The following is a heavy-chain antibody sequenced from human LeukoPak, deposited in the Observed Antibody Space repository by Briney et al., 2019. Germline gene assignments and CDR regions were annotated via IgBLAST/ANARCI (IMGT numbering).Heavy chain of an antibody. V-gene: IGHV4-34*01. CDR3: ARGYPPASVRGLGWYYYYGMDV. CDR1: GGSFSGYY. CDR2: INHSGST. Sequence: PSETLSLTCAVYGGSFSGYYWSWIRQPPGKGLEWIGEINHSGSTNYNPSLKSRVTISAHTSKNQFSLKLSSVTAADTAVYYCARGYPPASVRGLGWYYYYGMDVWGQGTTVTVSS. D-gene: IGHD3-10*01. J-gene: IGHJ6*02.